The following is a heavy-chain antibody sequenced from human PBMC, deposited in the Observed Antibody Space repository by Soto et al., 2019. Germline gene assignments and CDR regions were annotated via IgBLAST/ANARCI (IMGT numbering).Heavy chain of an antibody. CDR3: ARAALLYYFDY. CDR1: GGTFSSYT. J-gene: IGHJ4*02. V-gene: IGHV1-69*02. CDR2: IIPILGIA. Sequence: QVQLVQSGAEVKKPGSSVKVSCKASGGTFSSYTISWVRQAPGQGLEWMGRIIPILGIANYAQKFQGRVTITADKSTSPAYMELSSLRSEDTAVYYFARAALLYYFDYWGQGTLVTVSS. D-gene: IGHD6-13*01.